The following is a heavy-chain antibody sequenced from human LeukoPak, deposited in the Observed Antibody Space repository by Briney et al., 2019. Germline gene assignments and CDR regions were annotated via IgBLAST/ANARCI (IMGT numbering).Heavy chain of an antibody. Sequence: GASVKVSCKASGYTFTSYDINWVRQATGQGLEWMGWMNPNSGSTGYAQKFQGRVTMTRNTSISTAYMELSSLRSEDTAVYYCAREGYTAMAYYYYYGMDVWGQGTTVTVSS. CDR1: GYTFTSYD. D-gene: IGHD5-18*01. V-gene: IGHV1-8*01. CDR2: MNPNSGST. CDR3: AREGYTAMAYYYYYGMDV. J-gene: IGHJ6*02.